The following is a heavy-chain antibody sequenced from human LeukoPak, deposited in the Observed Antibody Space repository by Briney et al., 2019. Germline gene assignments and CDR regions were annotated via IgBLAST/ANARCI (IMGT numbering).Heavy chain of an antibody. D-gene: IGHD1-7*01. V-gene: IGHV1-18*01. CDR1: GYTFTSYG. CDR2: ISAYNGNT. J-gene: IGHJ5*02. Sequence: GASVKVSCKASGYTFTSYGISWVRQAPGQGLEWMGWISAYNGNTNYAQKLQGRVTMTTVTSTSTAYMELRSLRSDDTAVYYCARGPNGYNWNYGWFDPWGQGTLVTVSS. CDR3: ARGPNGYNWNYGWFDP.